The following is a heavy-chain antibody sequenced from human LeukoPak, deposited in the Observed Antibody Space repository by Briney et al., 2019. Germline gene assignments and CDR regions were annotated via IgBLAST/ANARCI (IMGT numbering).Heavy chain of an antibody. J-gene: IGHJ4*02. V-gene: IGHV4-59*01. D-gene: IGHD3-16*01. CDR1: GVSISSYY. CDR2: IHNSGRP. CDR3: ARVSRWSDWAFEG. Sequence: SETLSLTCTVSGVSISSYYWSWIRQPPGKGLEWIGYIHNSGRPDYNPSLKSRVTISVDTSKKQFSLNLISVTAADTAVYYCARVSRWSDWAFEGWGQGTLVTVSS.